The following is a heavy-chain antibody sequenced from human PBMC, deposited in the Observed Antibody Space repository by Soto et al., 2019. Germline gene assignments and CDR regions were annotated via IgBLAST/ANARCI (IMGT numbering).Heavy chain of an antibody. CDR3: ARDLGGISDFNFDY. J-gene: IGHJ4*02. Sequence: SVKVSCKASGGTFSSNAISWVRQAPGQGLEWMGGIIPIFGTANYAQKFQGRVTITADESTSTAYMELSSLRSEDTAVYYCARDLGGISDFNFDYWGQGTLVTVSS. CDR1: GGTFSSNA. CDR2: IIPIFGTA. V-gene: IGHV1-69*13. D-gene: IGHD2-15*01.